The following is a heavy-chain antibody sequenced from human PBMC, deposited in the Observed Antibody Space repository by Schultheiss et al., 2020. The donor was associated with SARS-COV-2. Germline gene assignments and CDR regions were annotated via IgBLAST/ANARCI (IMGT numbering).Heavy chain of an antibody. CDR2: IYYSGST. CDR3: ARGLTGYASTGQH. Sequence: SETLSLTCTVSGGSISSGGYYWSWIRQHPGKGLEWIGYIYYSGSTYYNPSLKSRVTISVDTSKNQFSLKLSSVTAADTAVYYCARGLTGYASTGQHWGQGTLVTVSS. J-gene: IGHJ1*01. D-gene: IGHD3-9*01. V-gene: IGHV4-31*03. CDR1: GGSISSGGYY.